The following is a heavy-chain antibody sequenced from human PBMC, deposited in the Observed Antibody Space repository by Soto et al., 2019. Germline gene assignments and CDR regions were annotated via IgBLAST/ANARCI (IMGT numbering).Heavy chain of an antibody. Sequence: ASVKVSCKASGGTFSSYAISWVRQAPGQGLEWMGGIIPIFGTANYAQKFQGRVTITADESTSTAYMELSSLRSEDTAVHYCVTNLGIDWSFDLWGRGTLVTVSS. V-gene: IGHV1-69*13. CDR3: VTNLGIDWSFDL. D-gene: IGHD7-27*01. CDR2: IIPIFGTA. CDR1: GGTFSSYA. J-gene: IGHJ2*01.